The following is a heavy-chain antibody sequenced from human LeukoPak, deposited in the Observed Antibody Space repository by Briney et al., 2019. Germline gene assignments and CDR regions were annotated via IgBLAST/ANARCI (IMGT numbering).Heavy chain of an antibody. CDR1: EYTFTSYD. CDR3: ARGTPSGIPNGWYGAVY. J-gene: IGHJ4*02. CDR2: MNPNSGHT. D-gene: IGHD6-19*01. V-gene: IGHV1-8*01. Sequence: GASVKVSCKASEYTFTSYDINWVRQATGQGLEWMGWMNPNSGHTGYAQKFQGRVTMTRDTSISTAYMELTSLTSEDTAVYYCARGTPSGIPNGWYGAVYWGQGTLVTVSS.